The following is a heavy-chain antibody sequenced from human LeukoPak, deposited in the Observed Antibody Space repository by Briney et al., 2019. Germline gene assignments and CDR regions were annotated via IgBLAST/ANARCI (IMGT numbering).Heavy chain of an antibody. Sequence: GGSLRLSCAASGFTFDDYAMHWVRQAPGKGLEWVSLISWDGGSTYYADSVKGRFTISRDNSKNSLYLQMNSLRAEDTALYYCAKDLAAAGNDANYFDYWGQGTLVTVSS. V-gene: IGHV3-43D*03. J-gene: IGHJ4*02. CDR3: AKDLAAAGNDANYFDY. CDR2: ISWDGGST. D-gene: IGHD6-13*01. CDR1: GFTFDDYA.